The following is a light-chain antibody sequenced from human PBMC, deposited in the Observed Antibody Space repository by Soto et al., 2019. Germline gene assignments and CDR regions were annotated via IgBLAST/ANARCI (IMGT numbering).Light chain of an antibody. CDR3: ETWDSNIRV. CDR1: SGHSSYI. CDR2: LEGSGSY. Sequence: QAVVTQSSSASAFLGSSVKLTCTLSSGHSSYIIAWHQQQPGKAPRYLMKLEGSGSYNKGSGVPDRFSGSSSGADRYLTMSNLQSEDEADYYCETWDSNIRVFGGGTKLTVL. V-gene: IGLV4-60*03. J-gene: IGLJ2*01.